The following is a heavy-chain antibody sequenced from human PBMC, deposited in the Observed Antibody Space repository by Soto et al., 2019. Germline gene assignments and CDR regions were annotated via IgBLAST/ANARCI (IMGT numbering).Heavy chain of an antibody. D-gene: IGHD2-2*01. CDR1: GGSIRNYY. CDR2: IYTSGST. J-gene: IGHJ4*02. Sequence: QVQLQESGPGLVKPSETLSLTCTVSGGSIRNYYWTWIRQPAGKGLEWIGRIYTSGSTNYNPSLKSRVTMAVDTSKRQISLELSSVTAADTAIYYCAGRYCSSTACYGYLEYWGQGTLVTVSS. CDR3: AGRYCSSTACYGYLEY. V-gene: IGHV4-4*07.